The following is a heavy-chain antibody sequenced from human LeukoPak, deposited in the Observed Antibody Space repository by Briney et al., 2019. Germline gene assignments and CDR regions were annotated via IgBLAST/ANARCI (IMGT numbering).Heavy chain of an antibody. D-gene: IGHD1-26*01. CDR1: GGSISSYY. CDR2: IYYSGST. CDR3: ARQGVGEGYFDY. J-gene: IGHJ4*02. V-gene: IGHV4-39*01. Sequence: SETLSLTCTVSGGSISSYYWGWVRQPPGKGLEWLGSIYYSGSTYYNPSLKNRVTISVDTSKNQFSLKLSSVTAADTAVYYCARQGVGEGYFDYWGQGTLVTVSS.